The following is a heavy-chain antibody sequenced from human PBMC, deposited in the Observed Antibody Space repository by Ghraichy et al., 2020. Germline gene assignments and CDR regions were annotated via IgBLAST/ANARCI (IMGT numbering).Heavy chain of an antibody. CDR1: GFTFSDYY. Sequence: GGSLSLSCAASGFTFSDYYMSWIRQAPGKGLEWVSYIISSSSYTNYADSVKGRFTISRDNAKNSLYLQMNSLRAEDTAVYYCARVPPDCSGGSCHYDWYFDLWGRGTLVTVSS. V-gene: IGHV3-11*06. CDR2: IISSSSYT. J-gene: IGHJ2*01. D-gene: IGHD2-15*01. CDR3: ARVPPDCSGGSCHYDWYFDL.